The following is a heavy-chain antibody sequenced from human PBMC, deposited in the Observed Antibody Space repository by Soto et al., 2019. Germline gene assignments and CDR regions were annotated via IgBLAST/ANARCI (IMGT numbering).Heavy chain of an antibody. CDR1: GFTFTNNW. CDR2: ISVDGSDT. CDR3: TRETPIVDK. Sequence: EVQLVESGGGLVQPGGSLRLSCAASGFTFTNNWMQWVRQAPGKGLVWVSRISVDGSDTIYSDSVKGRFTISRDNAKNMLYRQMNRVRAEDTAVYCCTRETPIVDKWGRGALVTVST. J-gene: IGHJ4*02. D-gene: IGHD2-15*01. V-gene: IGHV3-74*01.